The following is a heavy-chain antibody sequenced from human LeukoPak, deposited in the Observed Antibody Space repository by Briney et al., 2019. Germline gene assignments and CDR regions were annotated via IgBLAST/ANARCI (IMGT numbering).Heavy chain of an antibody. Sequence: SETLSLTCTVAAGSISSSSYYWGWIRQPPGKGLEWIGSIYYSGSTYYNPSLKSRVTISVDTSKNQFSLKLSSLPTADPPVYYCARAPYGDYEGVGFDYWGQGTLVTVSS. V-gene: IGHV4-39*01. J-gene: IGHJ4*02. D-gene: IGHD4-17*01. CDR2: IYYSGST. CDR3: ARAPYGDYEGVGFDY. CDR1: AGSISSSSYY.